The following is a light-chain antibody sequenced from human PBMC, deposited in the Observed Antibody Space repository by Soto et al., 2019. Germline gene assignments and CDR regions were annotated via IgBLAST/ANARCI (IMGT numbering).Light chain of an antibody. CDR3: LQGYDNPLT. V-gene: IGKV1-6*01. Sequence: AIQMTQSPSSLSASGGDTVTITCRASRGVGHDLGWYQQKPGQAPKLLIYHASTLQSGVPSRFSGSGSGTDFTLTISSLQAEDFATYYCLQGYDNPLTFGGGTKVEI. CDR2: HAS. J-gene: IGKJ4*01. CDR1: RGVGHD.